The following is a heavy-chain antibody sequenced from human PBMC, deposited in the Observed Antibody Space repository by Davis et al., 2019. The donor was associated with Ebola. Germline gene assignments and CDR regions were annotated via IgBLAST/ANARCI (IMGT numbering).Heavy chain of an antibody. CDR2: IYHSGST. Sequence: SETLSLTCAVYGGSFSGYYWSWIRQPPGKGLEWIGEIYHSGSTNYNPSLKSRVTISVDKSKNQFSLKLSSVTAADTAVYYCARSPGHYYDSSGYYSLYYFDYWGQGTLVTVSS. D-gene: IGHD3-22*01. CDR1: GGSFSGYY. J-gene: IGHJ4*02. CDR3: ARSPGHYYDSSGYYSLYYFDY. V-gene: IGHV4-34*01.